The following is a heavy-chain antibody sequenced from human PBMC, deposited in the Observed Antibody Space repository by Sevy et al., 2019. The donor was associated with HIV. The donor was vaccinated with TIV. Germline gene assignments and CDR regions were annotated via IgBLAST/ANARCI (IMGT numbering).Heavy chain of an antibody. V-gene: IGHV4-61*01. CDR3: ARGGGYDYIWGSYRYFFLDY. J-gene: IGHJ4*02. CDR1: GGSVSSGSYY. CDR2: IYYSGST. Sequence: SETLSLTCTASGGSVSSGSYYWSWIRQPPGKGLEWIGYIYYSGSTNYNPSLKSRVTISVDTSKNQFSLKLSSVTAADTAVYYCARGGGYDYIWGSYRYFFLDYWGQGTLVTVSS. D-gene: IGHD3-16*02.